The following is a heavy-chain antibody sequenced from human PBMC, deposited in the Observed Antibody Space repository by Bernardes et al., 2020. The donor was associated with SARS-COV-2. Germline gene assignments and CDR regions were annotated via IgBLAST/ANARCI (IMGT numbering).Heavy chain of an antibody. Sequence: SETLSLTCTVSGGSISSGGYYWSWIRQHPGKGLEWIGYIYYSGSTYYNPSLKSRVTISVDTSKNQFSLKLSSVTAADTAVYYCARTATQVWFDPWGQGTLVTVSS. CDR2: IYYSGST. CDR3: ARTATQVWFDP. CDR1: GGSISSGGYY. D-gene: IGHD2-15*01. V-gene: IGHV4-31*03. J-gene: IGHJ5*02.